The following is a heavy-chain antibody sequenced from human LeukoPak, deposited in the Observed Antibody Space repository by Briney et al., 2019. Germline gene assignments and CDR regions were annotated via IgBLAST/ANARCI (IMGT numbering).Heavy chain of an antibody. Sequence: PSQTLSLTGTVSGGSISSGGYSWNWIRRPPGKGLEWIGYIYHSGNTYYNPSLKSRVTFSVDTSKNQFSLKLSSVTAADTAVYYCARTYSGTSLFDYWGQGTLVTVSS. CDR3: ARTYSGTSLFDY. D-gene: IGHD1-26*01. V-gene: IGHV4-30-2*01. J-gene: IGHJ4*02. CDR2: IYHSGNT. CDR1: GGSISSGGYS.